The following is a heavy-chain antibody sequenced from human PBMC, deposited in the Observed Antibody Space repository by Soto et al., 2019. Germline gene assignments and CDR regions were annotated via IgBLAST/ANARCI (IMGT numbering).Heavy chain of an antibody. J-gene: IGHJ5*02. CDR3: ARTMVRGVSPSWFDP. Sequence: SETLSLTCAVSGGSISSSNWWGWVRQPPGKGLEWIGEIYHSGSTNYNPSLKSRVTISVDKSKNQFSLKLSSVTAADTAVYYCARTMVRGVSPSWFDPWGQGTLVTVSS. D-gene: IGHD3-10*01. CDR2: IYHSGST. V-gene: IGHV4-4*02. CDR1: GGSISSSNW.